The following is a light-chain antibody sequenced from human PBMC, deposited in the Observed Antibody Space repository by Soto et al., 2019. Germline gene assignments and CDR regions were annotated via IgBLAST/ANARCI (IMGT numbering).Light chain of an antibody. Sequence: EILFTPSPGTLSLSPGERSTPSCRASQSVSVNLAWYQQKPGQAPRLLIYGVSTRATGIPARFSGSESGTEFTLSISSLQSEDFAVYYCQQYNDWPFTFGPGTKVDIK. J-gene: IGKJ3*01. CDR1: QSVSVN. V-gene: IGKV3-15*01. CDR2: GVS. CDR3: QQYNDWPFT.